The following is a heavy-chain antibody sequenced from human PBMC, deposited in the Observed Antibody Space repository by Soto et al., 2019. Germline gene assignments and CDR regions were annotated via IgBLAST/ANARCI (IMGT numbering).Heavy chain of an antibody. J-gene: IGHJ6*02. D-gene: IGHD2-15*01. CDR1: GFTFSSYS. Sequence: GGSLRLSCAASGFTFSSYSMNWVRQAPGKGLEWVSSISSSSGYIYYADSVKGRFTISRDNAKNSLYLQMNSLRAEDTAVYYCARDGSSFYGMDVWGQGTTVTVSS. V-gene: IGHV3-21*01. CDR2: ISSSSGYI. CDR3: ARDGSSFYGMDV.